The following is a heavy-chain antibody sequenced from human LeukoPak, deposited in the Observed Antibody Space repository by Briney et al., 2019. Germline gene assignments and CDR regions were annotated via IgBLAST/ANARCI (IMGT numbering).Heavy chain of an antibody. V-gene: IGHV3-21*01. CDR2: INSSSSYI. D-gene: IGHD6-13*01. CDR3: ARLDSSSWYDGVGYFDY. Sequence: PGGPLRLSCAPSGFPFSSYSMIGVRQPPGKGREGVSSINSSSSYIYYADSVKGRFTISRDNAKNSLYLRMNSLRAEDTAVYYCARLDSSSWYDGVGYFDYWGQGTLVTVSS. CDR1: GFPFSSYS. J-gene: IGHJ4*02.